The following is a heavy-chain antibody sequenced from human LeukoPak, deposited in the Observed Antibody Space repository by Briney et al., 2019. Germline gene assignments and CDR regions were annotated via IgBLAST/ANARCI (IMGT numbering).Heavy chain of an antibody. V-gene: IGHV3-30*02. J-gene: IGHJ4*02. CDR3: AKAMYSGSPALDY. D-gene: IGHD1-26*01. CDR2: MRYDGSHI. CDR1: GVTCCNNG. Sequence: PGGSLRLSCAASGVTCCNNGMHRVRQAPGEGRERVAFMRYDGSHIYYGDPVRGRFTISRDNSKNTLYLQMNSRGLEVTAVYYCAKAMYSGSPALDYGGQGTVVSVSS.